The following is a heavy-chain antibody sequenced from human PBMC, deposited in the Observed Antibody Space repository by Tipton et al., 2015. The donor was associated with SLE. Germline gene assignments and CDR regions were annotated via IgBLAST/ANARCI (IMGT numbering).Heavy chain of an antibody. V-gene: IGHV4-59*01. Sequence: LRLSCTVSGGSISSYFWSWIRHPPGKGLEWIGYMYYSGSNSYNPSLKSRVTISVDTSKNQFSLKLSSVTAADTAVYYCARDARGSSHFDYWGQGTLVTVSS. D-gene: IGHD2-15*01. CDR3: ARDARGSSHFDY. CDR2: MYYSGSN. J-gene: IGHJ4*02. CDR1: GGSISSYF.